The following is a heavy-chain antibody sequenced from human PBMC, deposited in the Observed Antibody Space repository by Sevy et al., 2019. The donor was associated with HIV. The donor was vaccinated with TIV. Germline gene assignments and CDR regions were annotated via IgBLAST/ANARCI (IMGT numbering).Heavy chain of an antibody. CDR1: GGTLSDYA. CDR2: IIPILGAP. Sequence: ASVKVSCKASGGTLSDYAIIWVRQAPGRGLEWMGGIIPILGAPNYAQKFLGRLTITADSSTSTAYMELSSLRSDDTALYYCASPVSGYVSTWDPFAYWGQGALVTVSS. CDR3: ASPVSGYVSTWDPFAY. V-gene: IGHV1-69*10. J-gene: IGHJ4*02. D-gene: IGHD1-26*01.